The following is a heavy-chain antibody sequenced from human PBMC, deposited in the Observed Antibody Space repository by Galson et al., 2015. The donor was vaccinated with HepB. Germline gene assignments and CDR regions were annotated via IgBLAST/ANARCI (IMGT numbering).Heavy chain of an antibody. J-gene: IGHJ4*02. Sequence: SLRLSCAASGFTFTRYAMTWVRQAPGKGLEWVSSITSSGGNTYYTDAVKGRFTISRDNSKNTLSLQLNSLRVEDTAVCYCAKDGIMVANNPYHFHYWGQGTLVTVSS. CDR2: ITSSGGNT. V-gene: IGHV3-23*01. D-gene: IGHD2-15*01. CDR1: GFTFTRYA. CDR3: AKDGIMVANNPYHFHY.